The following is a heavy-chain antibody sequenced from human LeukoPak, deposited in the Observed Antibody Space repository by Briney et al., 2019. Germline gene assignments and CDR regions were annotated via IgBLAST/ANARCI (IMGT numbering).Heavy chain of an antibody. D-gene: IGHD6-6*01. V-gene: IGHV3-7*05. J-gene: IGHJ4*02. Sequence: GGSLRLSCAVSGFTFSSSWMSWVRQAPGKGLEWVATINQDESKTYYVDSVRGRFTISRDNAKNSLFLQMNSLRAEDTAAYYCAREYSSSARDYWGQGTLVSVSS. CDR3: AREYSSSARDY. CDR2: INQDESKT. CDR1: GFTFSSSW.